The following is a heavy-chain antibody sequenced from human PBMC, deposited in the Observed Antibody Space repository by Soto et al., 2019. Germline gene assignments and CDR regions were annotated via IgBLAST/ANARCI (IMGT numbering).Heavy chain of an antibody. CDR1: GGTFSSYA. J-gene: IGHJ4*02. V-gene: IGHV1-69*13. CDR3: ARGSSPANYYDSSGSLGY. Sequence: SVNVSCKASGGTFSSYAISWVRQAPGQGLEWMGGIIPIFGTANYAQKFQGRVTITADESTSTAYMELSSLRSEDTAVYYCARGSSPANYYDSSGSLGYWGQGTLVTVSS. D-gene: IGHD3-22*01. CDR2: IIPIFGTA.